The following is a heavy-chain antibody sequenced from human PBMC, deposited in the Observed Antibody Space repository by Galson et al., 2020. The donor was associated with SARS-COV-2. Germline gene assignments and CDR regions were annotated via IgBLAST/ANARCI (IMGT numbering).Heavy chain of an antibody. J-gene: IGHJ4*02. V-gene: IGHV3-23*01. CDR3: AKEERGGGDY. CDR1: GFTFSSYA. D-gene: IGHD2-15*01. CDR2: ISGSGGST. Sequence: GESLKISCAASGFTFSSYAMSWVRQAPGKGLEWVSAISGSGGSTYYADSVKGRFTISRDNSKNTLYLQMNSLRAEDTAVYYCAKEERGGGDYWGQGTLVTVSS.